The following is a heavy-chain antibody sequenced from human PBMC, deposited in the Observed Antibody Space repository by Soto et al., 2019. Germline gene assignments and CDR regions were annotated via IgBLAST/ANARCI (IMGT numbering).Heavy chain of an antibody. J-gene: IGHJ4*02. CDR1: GGSISSGDYY. CDR3: ASSYYYDSSGYYDTSTWGLFDY. Sequence: PSETLSLTCTVSGGSISSGDYYWSWIRQPPGKGLEWIGYIYYSGSTYYNPSLKSRVTISVDTSKNQFSLKLSSVTAADTAVYYCASSYYYDSSGYYDTSTWGLFDYWGQGTLVTVSS. V-gene: IGHV4-30-4*01. D-gene: IGHD3-22*01. CDR2: IYYSGST.